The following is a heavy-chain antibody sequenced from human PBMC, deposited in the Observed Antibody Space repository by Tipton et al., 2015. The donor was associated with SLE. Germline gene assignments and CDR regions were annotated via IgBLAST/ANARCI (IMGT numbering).Heavy chain of an antibody. CDR2: IYHSGST. Sequence: GLVKPSETLSLTCAVSGGSISSGGYSWSWIRQPPGKGLEWIGYIYHSGSTYYNPSLKSRVTTSVDRSKNQFSLKLSSVTAADTAVYYCASRGVPDAFDIWGQGTMVTVSS. D-gene: IGHD3-10*01. CDR3: ASRGVPDAFDI. CDR1: GGSISSGGYS. J-gene: IGHJ3*02. V-gene: IGHV4-30-2*01.